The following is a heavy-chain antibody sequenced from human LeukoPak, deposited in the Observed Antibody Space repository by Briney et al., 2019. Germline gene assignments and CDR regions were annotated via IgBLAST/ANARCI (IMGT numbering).Heavy chain of an antibody. CDR2: MNANSGNT. Sequence: ASVKVSCKASGYTFTGYYMHWVRQAPGQGLEWMGWMNANSGNTGYAQKFQGRVTMTRNTSITTAYMELSSLRSEDTAVYFCARESGFYGSGSRYWGQGTLVTVSS. J-gene: IGHJ4*02. CDR3: ARESGFYGSGSRY. CDR1: GYTFTGYY. D-gene: IGHD3-10*01. V-gene: IGHV1-8*02.